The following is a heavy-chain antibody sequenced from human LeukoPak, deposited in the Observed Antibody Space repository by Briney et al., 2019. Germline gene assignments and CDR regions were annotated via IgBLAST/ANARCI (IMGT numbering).Heavy chain of an antibody. CDR3: ARGQSMYY. J-gene: IGHJ4*02. Sequence: ASVKVSYTASGYTFNNYFISWVRQAPGRGLEWVGWISPHSHTTHYAEKVQGRVTMTTDTSTTTVYMELRSLRSDDTAVYFCARGQSMYYWGQGTPVTVSS. CDR1: GYTFNNYF. V-gene: IGHV1-18*01. CDR2: ISPHSHTT. D-gene: IGHD2-8*01.